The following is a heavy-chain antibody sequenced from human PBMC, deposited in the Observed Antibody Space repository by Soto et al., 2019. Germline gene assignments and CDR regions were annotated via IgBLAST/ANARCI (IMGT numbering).Heavy chain of an antibody. D-gene: IGHD4-17*01. CDR2: ISYDGSNK. J-gene: IGHJ6*02. CDR3: ANAYGDLGYYYYYGMDV. CDR1: GFTFSSYG. V-gene: IGHV3-30*18. Sequence: QVQLVESGGGVVQPGRSLRLSCAASGFTFSSYGMHWVRQAPVKGLEWVAVISYDGSNKYYADSVKGRFTISRDNSKNTLYLQMNSLRAEDTAVYYCANAYGDLGYYYYYGMDVWGQGTTVTVSS.